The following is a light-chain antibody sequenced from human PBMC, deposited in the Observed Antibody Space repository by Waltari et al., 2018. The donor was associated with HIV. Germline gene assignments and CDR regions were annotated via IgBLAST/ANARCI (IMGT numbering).Light chain of an antibody. CDR1: QSLVYSDGNTY. CDR3: MQGSHWPGT. V-gene: IGKV2-30*01. Sequence: DVVMTQSPLSLPVTLGQPASISCRSNQSLVYSDGNTYLNWLQQRPGQYPMRLLYKVSNRDAGVPDRFTGSGSGTDFTLKISRVEAEDVGFYYCMQGSHWPGTFGQGTKVEIK. J-gene: IGKJ1*01. CDR2: KVS.